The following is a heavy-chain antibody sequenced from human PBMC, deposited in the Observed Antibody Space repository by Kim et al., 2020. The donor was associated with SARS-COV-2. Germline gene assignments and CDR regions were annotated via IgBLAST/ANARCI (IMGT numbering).Heavy chain of an antibody. CDR3: ARGGSYSSDFDY. V-gene: IGHV3-33*01. D-gene: IGHD2-21*01. Sequence: YYAESVTGRFTKSRGNSKNTLYLQMNSLRVEDTAVYYCARGGSYSSDFDYWGQGTLVTVSS. J-gene: IGHJ4*02.